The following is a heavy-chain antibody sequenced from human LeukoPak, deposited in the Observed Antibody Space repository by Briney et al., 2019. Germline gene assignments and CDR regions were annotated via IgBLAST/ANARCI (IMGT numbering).Heavy chain of an antibody. D-gene: IGHD5-24*01. J-gene: IGHJ4*02. CDR3: ARVYTRGYQTSAQLQYSFDY. V-gene: IGHV1-18*01. CDR1: GYTFTSYG. Sequence: APVKVSCKASGYTFTSYGISWVRQAPGQGLEWMGWISAYNGNTDYAQKIQARVTMTTDTSTRTAYMELRSLESDDTAVYYCARVYTRGYQTSAQLQYSFDYWGQGTLVTVSS. CDR2: ISAYNGNT.